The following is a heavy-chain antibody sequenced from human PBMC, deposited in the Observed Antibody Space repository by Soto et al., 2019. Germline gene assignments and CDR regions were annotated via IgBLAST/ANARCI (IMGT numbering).Heavy chain of an antibody. D-gene: IGHD2-8*01. CDR2: MNPNSGNT. V-gene: IGHV1-8*01. J-gene: IGHJ6*02. CDR1: GYTFTSYD. CDR3: ARAARYCTNGVCYNYYYYGMDV. Sequence: QVQLVQSGAEVKKPGASVKVSCKASGYTFTSYDINWVRQATGQGLEWMGWMNPNSGNTGYAQKFQGIVTMTRNTSISTAYMELSSLRSEDTAVYYCARAARYCTNGVCYNYYYYGMDVWGQGTTVTVSS.